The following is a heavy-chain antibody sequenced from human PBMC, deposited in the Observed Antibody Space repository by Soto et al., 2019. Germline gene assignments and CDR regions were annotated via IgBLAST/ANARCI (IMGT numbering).Heavy chain of an antibody. V-gene: IGHV2-5*02. CDR2: IYWDDDK. CDR1: GFSLSTSGVG. D-gene: IGHD3-10*01. J-gene: IGHJ4*02. CDR3: AHAPIDLWFGEYDTKPGVYLDY. Sequence: KESGPTLVKPTQTLTLTCTFSGFSLSTSGVGVGWIRQPPGKALEWLALIYWDDDKRYSPSLKSRLTITKDTSKNQVVLTMTNMDPVDTATSYCAHAPIDLWFGEYDTKPGVYLDYWGQGTLVTVSS.